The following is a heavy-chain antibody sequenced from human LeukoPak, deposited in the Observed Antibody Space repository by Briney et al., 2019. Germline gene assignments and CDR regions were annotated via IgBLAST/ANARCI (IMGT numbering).Heavy chain of an antibody. J-gene: IGHJ3*02. CDR1: GYSISSGYY. CDR2: IYHSGST. D-gene: IGHD5-24*01. V-gene: IGHV4-38-2*01. CDR3: ASDVEMTTLAAFDI. Sequence: PSETLSLTCAVSGYSISSGYYWGWIRQPPGKGLEWIGSIYHSGSTYYNPSLKSRVTISVDTSKNQFSLKLSSVTAADTAVYYCASDVEMTTLAAFDIWGQGTMVTVSS.